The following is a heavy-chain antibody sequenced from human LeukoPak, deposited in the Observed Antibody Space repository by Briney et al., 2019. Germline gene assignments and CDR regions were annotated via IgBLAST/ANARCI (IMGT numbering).Heavy chain of an antibody. CDR1: GYTFTSYG. CDR2: ISAYNGNT. CDR3: ARDRSSIAARRTSWYYYYGMDV. J-gene: IGHJ6*02. D-gene: IGHD6-6*01. Sequence: ASVKVSCKASGYTFTSYGISWVRQAPGQGLEWMGWISAYNGNTNYAQELQGRVTMTTDTSTSTAYMELRSLRSDDTAVYYCARDRSSIAARRTSWYYYYGMDVWGQGTTVTVSS. V-gene: IGHV1-18*01.